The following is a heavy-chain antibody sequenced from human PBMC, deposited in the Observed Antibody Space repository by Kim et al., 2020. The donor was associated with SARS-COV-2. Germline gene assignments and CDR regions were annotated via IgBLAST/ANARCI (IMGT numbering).Heavy chain of an antibody. CDR2: ST. V-gene: IGHV4-59*01. D-gene: IGHD3-3*01. Sequence: STNYNPSLKSQVTISVDTSKNQFSLKLSSVTAADTAVYYCASYEDYFDYWGQGTLVTVSS. J-gene: IGHJ4*02. CDR3: ASYEDYFDY.